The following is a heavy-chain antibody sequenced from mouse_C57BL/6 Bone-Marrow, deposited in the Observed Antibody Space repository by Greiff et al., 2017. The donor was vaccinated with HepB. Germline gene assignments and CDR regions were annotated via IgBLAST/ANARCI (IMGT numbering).Heavy chain of an antibody. Sequence: QVHVKQSGAELVKPGASVKMSCKASGYTFTSYWITWVKQRPGQGLEWIGDIYPGSGSTNYNEKFKSKATLTVDTSSSTAYMQLSSLTSEDSAVYYCARGRYSNLYAMDYWGQGTSVTVSS. CDR3: ARGRYSNLYAMDY. CDR2: IYPGSGST. V-gene: IGHV1-55*01. J-gene: IGHJ4*01. CDR1: GYTFTSYW. D-gene: IGHD2-5*01.